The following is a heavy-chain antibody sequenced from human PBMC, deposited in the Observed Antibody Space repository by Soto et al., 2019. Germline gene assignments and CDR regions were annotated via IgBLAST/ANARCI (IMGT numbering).Heavy chain of an antibody. CDR2: ISLYSDGT. J-gene: IGHJ5*02. Sequence: QVQLVQSGGEVKRPGASVKVSCKTSCYTFSNYGITWVRQAPGQPLEWLGWISLYSDGTNYAQKCQGRVSTTTDKSTTTAYMELRSLSSDDTAVYYCARVVPGAEAWFGPWGQGTLVTVSS. CDR1: CYTFSNYG. D-gene: IGHD2-2*01. CDR3: ARVVPGAEAWFGP. V-gene: IGHV1-18*01.